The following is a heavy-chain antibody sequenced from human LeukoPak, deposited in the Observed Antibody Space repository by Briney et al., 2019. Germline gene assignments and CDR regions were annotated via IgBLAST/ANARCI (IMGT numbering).Heavy chain of an antibody. J-gene: IGHJ3*02. V-gene: IGHV3-23*01. CDR2: ISGSGGST. D-gene: IGHD1-26*01. Sequence: GGSLRLSCAASGFTFSSYAMSWVRQAPGKGLEWVSAISGSGGSTYYADSVKGRFTISRDNSKNTLYLQMNSLRAEDTAVYYCAKDYWELVGGSDAFDIWGQGTMVTVSS. CDR3: AKDYWELVGGSDAFDI. CDR1: GFTFSSYA.